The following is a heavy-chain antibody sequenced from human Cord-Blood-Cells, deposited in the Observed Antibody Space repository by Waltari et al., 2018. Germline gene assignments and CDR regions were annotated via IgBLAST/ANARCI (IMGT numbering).Heavy chain of an antibody. Sequence: QVQLQQWGAGLLKPSETLSLTCAVYGGSFSGYYWSWIRQPPGKGLEWFGEINNSGSTNYNPSLRSRGTISVDTSKNQFSRKLSSVTAADTAVYYCARTLYESSGYYSDAFDIWGQGTMVTVSS. J-gene: IGHJ3*02. CDR1: GGSFSGYY. CDR3: ARTLYESSGYYSDAFDI. V-gene: IGHV4-34*01. D-gene: IGHD3-22*01. CDR2: INNSGST.